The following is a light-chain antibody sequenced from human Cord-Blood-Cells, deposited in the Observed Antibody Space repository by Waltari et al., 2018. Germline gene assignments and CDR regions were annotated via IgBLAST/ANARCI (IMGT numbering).Light chain of an antibody. CDR1: SSDVGGYNY. CDR3: SSYTSSSTLV. J-gene: IGLJ2*01. V-gene: IGLV2-14*01. Sequence: QSALTQPASVSGSPGQSITISCTGTSSDVGGYNYVSWYHQHPGKAPKLMISDVSKRPSGVSNRFSGSKSGNTASLTISGLQAEDEADYYCSSYTSSSTLVFGGGTKLTVL. CDR2: DVS.